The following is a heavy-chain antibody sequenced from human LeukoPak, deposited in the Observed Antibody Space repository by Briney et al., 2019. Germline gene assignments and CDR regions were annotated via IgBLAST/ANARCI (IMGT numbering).Heavy chain of an antibody. V-gene: IGHV4-61*02. CDR1: GGSTSSSTYY. CDR2: IYTSGST. Sequence: SETLSLTCTVSGGSTSSSTYYWDWIRQPAGKGLEWIGRIYTSGSTNYNPSLKSRVTMSVDTSKNQFSLNLSSVTAADTAVYYCARDSYSSGWHSAFDIWGQGTMVTVSS. D-gene: IGHD6-19*01. J-gene: IGHJ3*02. CDR3: ARDSYSSGWHSAFDI.